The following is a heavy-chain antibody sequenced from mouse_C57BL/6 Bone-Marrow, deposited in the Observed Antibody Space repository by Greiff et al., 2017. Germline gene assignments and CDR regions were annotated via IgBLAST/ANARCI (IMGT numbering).Heavy chain of an antibody. CDR1: GFTFSDYG. J-gene: IGHJ1*03. V-gene: IGHV5-17*01. Sequence: EVQRVESGGGLVKPGGSLKLSCAASGFTFSDYGMHWVRQAPEKGLEWVAYISSGSSTIYYADTVKGRFTISRDNAKNTLFLQMTSVRSEDTAMYYCATFDVWGTGTTVTVSA. CDR3: ATFDV. CDR2: ISSGSSTI.